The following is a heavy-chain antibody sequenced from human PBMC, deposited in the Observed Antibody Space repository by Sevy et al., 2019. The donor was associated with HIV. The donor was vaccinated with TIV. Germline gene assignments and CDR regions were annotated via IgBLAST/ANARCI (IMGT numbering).Heavy chain of an antibody. CDR1: GYTFSSNG. D-gene: IGHD3-10*01. V-gene: IGHV1-18*01. CDR3: ARVPTYYFGSGTYFDY. CDR2: IGVYNGNS. Sequence: ASVKVSCKASGYTFSSNGIAWVRQAPGQGLQWMGWIGVYNGNSKYAQNLQDRLTMTTDTSTSTAYMGLKSLRSDDTAVYYCARVPTYYFGSGTYFDYWGQRTLVTVSS. J-gene: IGHJ4*01.